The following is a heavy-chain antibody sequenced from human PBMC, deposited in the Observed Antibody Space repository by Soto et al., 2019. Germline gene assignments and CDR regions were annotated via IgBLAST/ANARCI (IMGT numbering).Heavy chain of an antibody. CDR3: ASENYFDY. CDR2: IKPDGSEK. CDR1: GFTFHNYW. J-gene: IGHJ4*02. V-gene: IGHV3-7*04. Sequence: EVQLVESGGGLVQPGGSLRLSCAASGFTFHNYWMGWVRQTPEKGLEWVANIKPDGSEKYYVDSVKGRFTISRDNAKNSLNQQKNSLRAEDTAVYYCASENYFDYWGQGTLVTVSS.